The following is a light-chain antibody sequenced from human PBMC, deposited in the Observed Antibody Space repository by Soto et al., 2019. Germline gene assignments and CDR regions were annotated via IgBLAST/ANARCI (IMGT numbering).Light chain of an antibody. V-gene: IGKV3-20*01. CDR1: QSVSSSY. CDR3: QQYGTSPFT. CDR2: GAA. J-gene: IGKJ2*01. Sequence: EIVLTQSPGTLSLSPGERATLSCRASQSVSSSYLAWFQQKPGQAPRLLIYGAASRPTGIPDRFSGSGSETDFTLTISRLEPEDFAVYYCQQYGTSPFTFAQGTKLEIK.